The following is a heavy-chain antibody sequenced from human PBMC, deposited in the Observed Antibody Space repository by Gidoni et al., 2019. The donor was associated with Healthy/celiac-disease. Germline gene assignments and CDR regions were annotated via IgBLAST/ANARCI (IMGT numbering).Heavy chain of an antibody. CDR2: ISSSSSYI. CDR3: ARDLVRLVWVFDY. J-gene: IGHJ4*02. D-gene: IGHD2-8*02. CDR1: GFTFSSYS. V-gene: IGHV3-21*01. Sequence: EVQLVESGGGLVKPGGSLRLSCAASGFTFSSYSMNWVRQAPGKGLEWVSSISSSSSYIYYADSVKGRFTISRDNAKNSLYLQMNSLRAEDTAVYYCARDLVRLVWVFDYWGQGTLVTVSS.